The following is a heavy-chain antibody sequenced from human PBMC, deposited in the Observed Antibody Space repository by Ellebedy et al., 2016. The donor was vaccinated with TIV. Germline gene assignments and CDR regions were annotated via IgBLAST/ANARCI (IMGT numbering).Heavy chain of an antibody. D-gene: IGHD3-10*01. J-gene: IGHJ4*02. V-gene: IGHV3-30*02. Sequence: GESLKISCAASGFIFSSYGMHWVRQAPRKGLERVAFIGYDGTNKFYADSVKGRFIISRANSKNTLYLQMNSLRAEEAGVYYCAKDRLWRGSGTQTFDNWGQGTLVTVSS. CDR3: AKDRLWRGSGTQTFDN. CDR1: GFIFSSYG. CDR2: IGYDGTNK.